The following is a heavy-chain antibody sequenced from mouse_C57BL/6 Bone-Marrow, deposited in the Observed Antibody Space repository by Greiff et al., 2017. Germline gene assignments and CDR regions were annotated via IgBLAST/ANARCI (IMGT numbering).Heavy chain of an antibody. J-gene: IGHJ3*01. CDR2: IRLKSDNYAT. Sequence: EVQLVESGGGLVQPGGSMKLSCVASGFTFSNSWMNWVRQSPEQGLEWVAQIRLKSDNYATHYAVSVKGSFTISRDDSKSSVYLQMNNLRAEDTGIYYCTDDGYYFIAYWGQGTLVTVSA. D-gene: IGHD2-3*01. CDR3: TDDGYYFIAY. V-gene: IGHV6-3*01. CDR1: GFTFSNSW.